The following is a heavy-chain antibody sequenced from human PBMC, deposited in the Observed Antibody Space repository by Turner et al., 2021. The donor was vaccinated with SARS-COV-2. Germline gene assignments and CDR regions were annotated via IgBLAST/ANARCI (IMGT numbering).Heavy chain of an antibody. J-gene: IGHJ4*02. Sequence: QVQLLESGGGVVQPGRSLRLSCAASGFTFSSYGMHWVRQAPGKGLEWVAVISYDGSNKYYADSVKGRFTISRDNSKNTVYLQMNSLRAEDTAIYYCATLWFGELLDYWGQGTLVTVSS. CDR2: ISYDGSNK. CDR1: GFTFSSYG. V-gene: IGHV3-30*03. CDR3: ATLWFGELLDY. D-gene: IGHD3-10*01.